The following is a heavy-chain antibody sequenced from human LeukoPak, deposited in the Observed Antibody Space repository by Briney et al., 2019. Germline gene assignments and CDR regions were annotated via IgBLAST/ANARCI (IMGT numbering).Heavy chain of an antibody. CDR1: GDSVSSNSAA. D-gene: IGHD2-15*01. V-gene: IGHV6-1*01. CDR2: TYYRSKWYN. CDR3: ARVVGGSPDY. Sequence: SQTLSLTCVISGDSVSSNSAAWHWIRQSPSRGLEWLGRTYYRSKWYNEYAVSVKSRITINPDTSKNQFSLQLNSVTPEDTAIYYCARVVGGSPDYWGQGTLVTVSS. J-gene: IGHJ4*02.